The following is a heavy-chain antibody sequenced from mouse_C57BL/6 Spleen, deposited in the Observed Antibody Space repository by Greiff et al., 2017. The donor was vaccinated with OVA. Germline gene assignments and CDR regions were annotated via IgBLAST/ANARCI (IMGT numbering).Heavy chain of an antibody. CDR1: GYAFSSSW. V-gene: IGHV1-82*01. D-gene: IGHD1-1*01. CDR3: ARPITTVVPSFAY. CDR2: IYPGDGDT. J-gene: IGHJ3*01. Sequence: VQLQESGPELVKPGASVKISCKASGYAFSSSWMNWVKQRPGKGLEWIGRIYPGDGDTNYNGKFKGKATLTADKSSSTAYMQLSSLTSEDSAVYFCARPITTVVPSFAYWGQGTLVTVSA.